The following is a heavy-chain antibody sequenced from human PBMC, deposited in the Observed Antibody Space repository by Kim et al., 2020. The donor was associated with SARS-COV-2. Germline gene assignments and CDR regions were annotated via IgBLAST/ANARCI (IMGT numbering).Heavy chain of an antibody. CDR3: AKDIGLHSSSWVYNYYYYYGMDV. D-gene: IGHD6-13*01. V-gene: IGHV3-23*01. CDR2: ISGSGGST. Sequence: GGSLRLSCAASGFTFSSYAMSWVRQAPGKGLEWVSAISGSGGSTYYADSVKGRFTISRDNSKNTLYLQMNSLRAEDTAVYYCAKDIGLHSSSWVYNYYYYYGMDVWGQGTTVTVSS. J-gene: IGHJ6*02. CDR1: GFTFSSYA.